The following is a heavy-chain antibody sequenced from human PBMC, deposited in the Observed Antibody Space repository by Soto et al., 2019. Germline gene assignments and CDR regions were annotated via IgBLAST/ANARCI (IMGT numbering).Heavy chain of an antibody. J-gene: IGHJ4*02. V-gene: IGHV1-24*01. D-gene: IGHD3-22*01. CDR2: FDPEDGET. Sequence: ASVKVSCKVSGYTLTELSMHWVRQAPGKGLEWMGGFDPEDGETIYAQKFQGRVTMTEDTSTDTAYMELSSLRSEDTAVYYCATKAYYYDSSGYYFDYWGQGTLVTVSS. CDR1: GYTLTELS. CDR3: ATKAYYYDSSGYYFDY.